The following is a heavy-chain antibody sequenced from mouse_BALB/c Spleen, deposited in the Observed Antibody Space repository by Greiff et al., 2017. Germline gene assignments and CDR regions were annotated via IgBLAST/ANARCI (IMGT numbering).Heavy chain of an antibody. CDR3: AELFYAMDY. Sequence: EVQLQQSGPGLVKPSQSLSLSCSVTGYSFTSGYYWYWIRQFPGNKLEWMGYISYDGSNNYNPSLKNRISITLDTSKNQFFLKLNSVTTEDAATYYCAELFYAMDYWGQGTSVTVSS. J-gene: IGHJ4*01. CDR1: GYSFTSGYY. CDR2: ISYDGSN. V-gene: IGHV3-6*02.